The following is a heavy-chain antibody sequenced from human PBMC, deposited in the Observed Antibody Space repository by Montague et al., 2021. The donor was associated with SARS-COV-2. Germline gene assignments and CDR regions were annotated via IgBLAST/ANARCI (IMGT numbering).Heavy chain of an antibody. J-gene: IGHJ4*02. CDR3: AMLYGGGGGRGY. Sequence: SETLSLTCTVSGGSIYGNHWTWVRQSPGKGLEWIGQIGSTNYNPSLESLISTSVDTSKSQFSLYLASVTAADSAIYYCAMLYGGGGGRGYWGQGTLVTVSS. V-gene: IGHV4-59*01. CDR1: GGSIYGNH. D-gene: IGHD4-23*01. CDR2: IGST.